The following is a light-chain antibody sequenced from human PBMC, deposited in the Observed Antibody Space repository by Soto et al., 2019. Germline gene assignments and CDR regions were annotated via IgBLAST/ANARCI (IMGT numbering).Light chain of an antibody. J-gene: IGLJ1*01. V-gene: IGLV2-14*01. CDR2: EVR. Sequence: QSVLAQPPSVSWTPGHSITITCTGSNNDVGRYSYVSWYQQYPGKTPKLIIYEVRLRPSGISDRFSGSKSGITASLTISGLQPEDEADYYCASYTTDTTRLFGTGTKVTVL. CDR1: NNDVGRYSY. CDR3: ASYTTDTTRL.